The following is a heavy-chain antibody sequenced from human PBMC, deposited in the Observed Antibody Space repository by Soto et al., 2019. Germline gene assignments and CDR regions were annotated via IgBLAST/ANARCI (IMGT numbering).Heavy chain of an antibody. D-gene: IGHD6-6*01. CDR3: AREGPSYSSSSRYYYYGMDV. Sequence: GASVKVSCKASGGTFSSYAISWVRQAPGQGLEWMGGIIPIFGTANYAQKLQGRVTITADESTSTAYMELSSLRSEDTAVYYCAREGPSYSSSSRYYYYGMDVWGQGTTVTVSS. J-gene: IGHJ6*02. V-gene: IGHV1-69*13. CDR2: IIPIFGTA. CDR1: GGTFSSYA.